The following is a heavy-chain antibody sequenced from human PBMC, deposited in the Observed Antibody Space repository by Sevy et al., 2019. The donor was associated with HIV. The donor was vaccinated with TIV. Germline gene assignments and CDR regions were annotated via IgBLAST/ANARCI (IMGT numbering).Heavy chain of an antibody. CDR1: GFTFNNAW. CDR3: ATAPGYYDSAPFDY. V-gene: IGHV3-15*01. D-gene: IGHD3-22*01. J-gene: IGHJ4*02. Sequence: GESLKISCAVSGFTFNNAWMNWVRQAPGTGLQWVGLIKSKIDGETTDYAAPVKGRFTISRDDSKNTLFLQMNRLKIEDTAVYYCATAPGYYDSAPFDYWGPGTLVTVSS. CDR2: IKSKIDGETT.